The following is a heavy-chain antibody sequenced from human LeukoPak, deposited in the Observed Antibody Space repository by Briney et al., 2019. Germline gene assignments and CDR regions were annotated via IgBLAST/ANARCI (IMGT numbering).Heavy chain of an antibody. V-gene: IGHV1-69*13. Sequence: ASVKVSCKASGGTFSSYAISWVRQAPGQGLESMGGIIPIFGTANYAQKFQGRVTITADESTSTAYMELSSLRSEDTAVYYCAYYYDSSGYYGQYWGQGTLVTVSS. CDR3: AYYYDSSGYYGQY. CDR2: IIPIFGTA. CDR1: GGTFSSYA. D-gene: IGHD3-22*01. J-gene: IGHJ4*02.